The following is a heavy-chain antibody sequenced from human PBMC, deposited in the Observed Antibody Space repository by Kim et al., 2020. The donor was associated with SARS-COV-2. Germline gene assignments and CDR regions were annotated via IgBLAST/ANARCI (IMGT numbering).Heavy chain of an antibody. J-gene: IGHJ4*02. D-gene: IGHD6-13*01. Sequence: ASVKVSCKASGYTFTSYAMHWVRQAPGQRLEWMGWINAGNGNTKYSQKFQGRVTITRDTSASTAYMELSSLRSEDTAVYYCARSSLSATAAAGLDSFDYWGQGTLVTVSS. CDR3: ARSSLSATAAAGLDSFDY. V-gene: IGHV1-3*01. CDR2: INAGNGNT. CDR1: GYTFTSYA.